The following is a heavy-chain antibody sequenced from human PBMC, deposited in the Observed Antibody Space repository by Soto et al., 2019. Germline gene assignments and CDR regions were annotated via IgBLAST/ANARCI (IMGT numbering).Heavy chain of an antibody. V-gene: IGHV3-11*06. D-gene: IGHD3-22*01. J-gene: IGHJ4*02. CDR1: GFTFSDYY. CDR2: ISSSSSYT. Sequence: PGGSLRLSCAASGFTFSDYYMSWIRQAPGKGLEWVSYISSSSSYTNYADSVKGRFTISRDNAKNSLYLQMNSLRAEDTAVYYCARSYYYDSSGYLGYWGQGTLVTVSS. CDR3: ARSYYYDSSGYLGY.